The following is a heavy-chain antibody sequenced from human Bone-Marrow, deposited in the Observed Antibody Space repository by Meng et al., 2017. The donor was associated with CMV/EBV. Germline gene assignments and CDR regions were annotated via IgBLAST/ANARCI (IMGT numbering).Heavy chain of an antibody. CDR1: GFTFSSYS. V-gene: IGHV3-21*01. J-gene: IGHJ6*02. Sequence: GESLKISCAASGFTFSSYSMNWVRQAPGKGLEWVSSISSSSSYIYYADSVKGRFTISRDNAKNSLYLQMNSLRAEDTAVYYCARDFSSGHFMTTSNYYYYYGMDVCGQGTTVTVSS. D-gene: IGHD3-16*01. CDR3: ARDFSSGHFMTTSNYYYYYGMDV. CDR2: ISSSSSYI.